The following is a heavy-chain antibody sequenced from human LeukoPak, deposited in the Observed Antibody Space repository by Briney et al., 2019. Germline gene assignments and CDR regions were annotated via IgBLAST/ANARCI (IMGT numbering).Heavy chain of an antibody. J-gene: IGHJ4*02. CDR2: IIPIFGTA. CDR3: ARDRASSSWYYFDY. D-gene: IGHD6-13*01. CDR1: GGTFSSYA. V-gene: IGHV1-69*05. Sequence: ASVKVSCKASGGTFSSYAISWVRQAPGQGLEWMGGIIPIFGTANYAQKFQGRATITTDESTSTAYMELSSLRSEDTAVYYCARDRASSSWYYFDYWGQGTLVTVSS.